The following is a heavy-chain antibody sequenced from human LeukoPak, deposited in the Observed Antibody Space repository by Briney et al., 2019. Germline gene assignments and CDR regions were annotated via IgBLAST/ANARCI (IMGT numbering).Heavy chain of an antibody. D-gene: IGHD6-13*01. CDR2: INPSGGST. J-gene: IGHJ1*01. V-gene: IGHV1-46*01. CDR1: GGTFSSYA. CDR3: AMTAAAESAEYFQH. Sequence: ASVKVSCKASGGTFSSYAISWVRQAPGQGLEWMGIINPSGGSTSYAQKFQGRVTMTRDTSTSTVYMELSSLRSEDTAVYYCAMTAAAESAEYFQHWGQGTLVTVSS.